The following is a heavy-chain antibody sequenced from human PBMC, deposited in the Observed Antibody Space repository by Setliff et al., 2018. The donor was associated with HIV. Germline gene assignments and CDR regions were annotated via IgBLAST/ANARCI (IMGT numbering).Heavy chain of an antibody. Sequence: PSETLSLTCTVSGGSISSGGFYWTWIRQHPGKGLEWIGYIYYSGSTYYNPSLKSRLTISLDTSKNQFSLKLTSVTDADTAVYFCGKADCSAGSCPDYWGRGTLVTVSS. V-gene: IGHV4-31*03. CDR3: GKADCSAGSCPDY. CDR2: IYYSGST. J-gene: IGHJ4*02. D-gene: IGHD2-15*01. CDR1: GGSISSGGFY.